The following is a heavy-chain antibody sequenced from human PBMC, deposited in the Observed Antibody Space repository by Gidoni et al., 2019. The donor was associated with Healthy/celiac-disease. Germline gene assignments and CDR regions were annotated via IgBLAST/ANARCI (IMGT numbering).Heavy chain of an antibody. Sequence: QVQLVESGGGVVQPGRSLRLSCAASGFTFSSYGMHWVRQAPGKGLEWVAVIWYDGSNKYYADSVKGRFTISRDNSKNTLYLQMNSLRAEDTAVYYCAREGVSSGWVYYFDYWGQGTLVTVSS. CDR2: IWYDGSNK. CDR3: AREGVSSGWVYYFDY. J-gene: IGHJ4*02. CDR1: GFTFSSYG. D-gene: IGHD6-19*01. V-gene: IGHV3-33*01.